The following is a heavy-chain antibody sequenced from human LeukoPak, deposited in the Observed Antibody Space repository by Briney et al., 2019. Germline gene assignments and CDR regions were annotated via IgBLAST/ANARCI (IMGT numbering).Heavy chain of an antibody. Sequence: PGGSLRLSCAASGFTVSSNYMSWVRQAPGKGLERVSLIYSGGSTDYADSVKGRFTISRDNSKNTLYLQMNSLRAEDTAVYYCARESGYSYAPSFDDWGQGTLVTVSS. V-gene: IGHV3-66*01. J-gene: IGHJ4*02. CDR1: GFTVSSNY. CDR3: ARESGYSYAPSFDD. D-gene: IGHD5-18*01. CDR2: IYSGGST.